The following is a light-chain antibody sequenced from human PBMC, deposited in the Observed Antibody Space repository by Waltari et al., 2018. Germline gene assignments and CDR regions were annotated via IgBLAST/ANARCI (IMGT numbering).Light chain of an antibody. CDR3: CSYAGSIWV. CDR2: DVT. J-gene: IGLJ3*02. Sequence: QSALTQPRSVSGSPGQSVTISCTGTSSDVGGYNYVSWYQQHPGKAPKLMIYDVTKRPSGDPDRCSGSKSGNTASLTIAGLQAEGEADYYCCSYAGSIWVFGGGTKMTVL. V-gene: IGLV2-11*01. CDR1: SSDVGGYNY.